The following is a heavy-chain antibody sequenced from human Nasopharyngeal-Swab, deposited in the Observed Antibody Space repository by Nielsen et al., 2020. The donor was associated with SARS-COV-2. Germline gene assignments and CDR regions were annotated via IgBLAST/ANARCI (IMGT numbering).Heavy chain of an antibody. V-gene: IGHV1-69*10. CDR3: ARGGWLRRSYYYSYYYMDV. Sequence: PVKVSCKASGGTLSSYAISWVRQAPGQKLEWMGGNNPIIYVAKYGQKFQGRVAITADKSTSTAYMELRSLRSDDTGVYYCARGGWLRRSYYYSYYYMDVWGKGTTVTVSS. CDR1: GGTLSSYA. D-gene: IGHD5-12*01. CDR2: NNPIIYVA. J-gene: IGHJ6*03.